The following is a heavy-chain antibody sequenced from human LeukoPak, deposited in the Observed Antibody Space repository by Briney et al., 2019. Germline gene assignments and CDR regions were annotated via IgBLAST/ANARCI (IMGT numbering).Heavy chain of an antibody. J-gene: IGHJ4*02. V-gene: IGHV4-34*01. Sequence: SETLSLTCTVSGGSISDYYWSWIRQPPGKGLEWIGEINHSGSTNYNPSLKSRVTISVDTSKNQFSLKLSSVTAADTAVYYCARITGGFWLGYWGQGTLVTVSS. D-gene: IGHD1-14*01. CDR1: GGSISDYY. CDR2: INHSGST. CDR3: ARITGGFWLGY.